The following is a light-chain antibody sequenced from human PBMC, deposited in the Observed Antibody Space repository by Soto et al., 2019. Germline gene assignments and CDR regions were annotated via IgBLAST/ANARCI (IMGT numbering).Light chain of an antibody. CDR2: DAS. Sequence: EVVLTQSPVTLSLSPGERATLSCRASQSFRGLLAWYQQKPGQTPRLLIYDASTRATDIPARFSGSGSGTDFTLTISRLEPEDFAVYYCQQYGSSPWTFGQGTKVDIK. CDR1: QSFRGL. J-gene: IGKJ1*01. V-gene: IGKV3-20*01. CDR3: QQYGSSPWT.